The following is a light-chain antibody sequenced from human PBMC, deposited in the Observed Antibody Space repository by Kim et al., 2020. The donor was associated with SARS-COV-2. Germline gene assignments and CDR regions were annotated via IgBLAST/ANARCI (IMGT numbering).Light chain of an antibody. CDR1: SSNIGSNY. Sequence: QSVLIQPPSTSGTPGQTVTISCSGSSSNIGSNYVFWHRHVPGTAPKLLIYRNRQRPSGVPDRFSGSKSGTSASLTISGLRSEDEGDYFCSSWDDSLTVFYVFGSGTKVTVL. V-gene: IGLV1-47*01. J-gene: IGLJ1*01. CDR3: SSWDDSLTVFYV. CDR2: RNR.